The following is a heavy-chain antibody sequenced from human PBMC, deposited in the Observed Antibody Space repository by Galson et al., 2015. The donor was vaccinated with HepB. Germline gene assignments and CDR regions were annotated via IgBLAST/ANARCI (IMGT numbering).Heavy chain of an antibody. D-gene: IGHD3-10*01. CDR1: GYTFTGYY. CDR3: ASLPQVLFYGSGSDAFDI. CDR2: IDPNSGGT. Sequence: SVKVSCKASGYTFTGYYMHWVRQAPGQGLEWMGWIDPNSGGTNYAQKFQGRVTMTRDTSISTAYMELSRLRSDDTAVYYCASLPQVLFYGSGSDAFDIWGQGTMVTVSS. J-gene: IGHJ3*02. V-gene: IGHV1-2*02.